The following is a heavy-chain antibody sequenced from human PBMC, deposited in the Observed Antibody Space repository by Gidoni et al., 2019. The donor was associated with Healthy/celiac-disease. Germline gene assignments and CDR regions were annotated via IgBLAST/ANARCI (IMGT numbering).Heavy chain of an antibody. D-gene: IGHD3-10*01. V-gene: IGHV3-53*04. CDR2: IYSGGST. Sequence: EVQLVESGGGLVQPRGSLRLSCAASGFTVSSNYMSWVRQAPGKGLEWVSVIYSGGSTYYADSVKGRFTISRHNSKNTLYLQMNSLRAEDTAVYYCARSGNYYGSGSDAFDIWGQGTMVTVSS. CDR1: GFTVSSNY. CDR3: ARSGNYYGSGSDAFDI. J-gene: IGHJ3*02.